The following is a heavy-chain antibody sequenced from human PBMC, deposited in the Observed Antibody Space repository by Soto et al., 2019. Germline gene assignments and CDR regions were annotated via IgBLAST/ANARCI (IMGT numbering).Heavy chain of an antibody. CDR2: INHSGST. J-gene: IGHJ5*02. D-gene: IGHD6-13*01. CDR3: ARGRYSSSLFSWFDP. V-gene: IGHV4-34*01. CDR1: GGSFSGYY. Sequence: QVQLQQWGAGLLKPSETLSLTCAVYGGSFSGYYWSWIRQPPGKGLEWIGEINHSGSTNYNPSLKSRVTISVDTSKNQFSLKLSSVTAAYTAVYYCARGRYSSSLFSWFDPWGQGTLVTVSS.